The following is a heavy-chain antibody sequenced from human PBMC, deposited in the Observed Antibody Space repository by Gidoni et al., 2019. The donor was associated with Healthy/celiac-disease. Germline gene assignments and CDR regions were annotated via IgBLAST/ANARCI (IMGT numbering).Heavy chain of an antibody. D-gene: IGHD5-18*01. J-gene: IGHJ6*02. V-gene: IGHV4-30-4*01. CDR2: IYYSGST. Sequence: QVQLQESGPGLVKPSQTLSLTCTVSGGSISSGAYYWSWIRQPPGKGLEWIGYIYYSGSTYYNPALKRRVTISVDTSKNQFSLKLSSVTAADTAVYYCARDSMNTANVLLTFSYYGMDVWGQGTTVTVSS. CDR1: GGSISSGAYY. CDR3: ARDSMNTANVLLTFSYYGMDV.